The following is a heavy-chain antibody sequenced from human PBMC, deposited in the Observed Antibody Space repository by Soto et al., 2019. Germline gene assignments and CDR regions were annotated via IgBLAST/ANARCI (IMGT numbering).Heavy chain of an antibody. CDR2: IYHSGST. Sequence: KTSETLSLTCAVSGGSISSGGYSWSWIRQPPGKGLEWIGYIYHSGSTYYNPSLKSRVTISVDRSKNQFSLKLSSVTAADTAVYYCARVDYVWGSYRLGAFDIWGQGTMVTVSS. D-gene: IGHD3-16*02. V-gene: IGHV4-30-2*01. J-gene: IGHJ3*02. CDR1: GGSISSGGYS. CDR3: ARVDYVWGSYRLGAFDI.